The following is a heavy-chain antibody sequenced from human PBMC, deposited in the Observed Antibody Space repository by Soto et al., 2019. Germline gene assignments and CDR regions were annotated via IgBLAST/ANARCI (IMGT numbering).Heavy chain of an antibody. J-gene: IGHJ4*02. CDR1: GGSISSGDYY. D-gene: IGHD3-22*01. CDR2: IYYNGGT. Sequence: PSETLSLTCTVSGGSISSGDYYWNWIRQHPGKGLEWIGYIYYNGGTYYNPSLKSRVTISLDTSKNQFSLQLSSVTAADTAVYYCARGPPRISGYYYLFDYWGQGTLVTVSS. CDR3: ARGPPRISGYYYLFDY. V-gene: IGHV4-31*03.